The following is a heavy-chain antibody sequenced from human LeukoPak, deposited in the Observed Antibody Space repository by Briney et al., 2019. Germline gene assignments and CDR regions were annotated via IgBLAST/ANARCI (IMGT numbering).Heavy chain of an antibody. D-gene: IGHD5-18*01. CDR3: ARESYGYVFRAPYLFDP. V-gene: IGHV1-8*01. Sequence: ASVKVSCKASGYTFTSYDIKWVRQATGQGLEWMGWMNPNSGNTGYVQKFQGRVTMTRNTSISTAYMELSSLRSEDTAVYYCARESYGYVFRAPYLFDPWGQGTLVTVSS. CDR1: GYTFTSYD. CDR2: MNPNSGNT. J-gene: IGHJ5*02.